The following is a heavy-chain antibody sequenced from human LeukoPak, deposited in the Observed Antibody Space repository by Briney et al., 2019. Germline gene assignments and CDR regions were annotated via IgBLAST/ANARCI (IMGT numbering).Heavy chain of an antibody. Sequence: SETLSLTCTVSGGSISSYYWSWIRQPPGKGLEWIGYIYYSGSTNYNPSLKSRVTISVDTSKNQFSLKLSSVTAADTAVYYCARGDYGSGSYYYYYYYGMDVWGQGTTVTVSS. D-gene: IGHD3-10*01. V-gene: IGHV4-59*01. J-gene: IGHJ6*02. CDR3: ARGDYGSGSYYYYYYYGMDV. CDR2: IYYSGST. CDR1: GGSISSYY.